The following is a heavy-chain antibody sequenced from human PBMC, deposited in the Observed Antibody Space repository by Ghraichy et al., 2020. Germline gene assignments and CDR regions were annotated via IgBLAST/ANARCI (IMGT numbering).Heavy chain of an antibody. J-gene: IGHJ6*03. CDR2: ILYSGSNR. V-gene: IGHV3-30-3*01. D-gene: IGHD1/OR15-1a*01. CDR3: ARDQSSTWNNGFYYMDV. Sequence: GESLNISCAASGFTFSSYTMHWVRQAPGKGLEWVAVILYSGSNRYYAGSVKGRFTISRDNSKNTMYLQMNSLRTEDTADYYCARDQSSTWNNGFYYMDVWGRGTTGTVSS. CDR1: GFTFSSYT.